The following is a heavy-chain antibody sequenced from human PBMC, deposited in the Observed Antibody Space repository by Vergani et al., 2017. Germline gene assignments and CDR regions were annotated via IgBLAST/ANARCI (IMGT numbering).Heavy chain of an antibody. V-gene: IGHV1-69*06. CDR2: IIPIFGTA. Sequence: VQLVQSGAEVKKPGSSVKVSCKASGGTFSSYAISWVRQAPGQGLEWMGGIIPIFGTANYAQKFQGRVTITADKSTSTAYMELSSLRSEDTAVYYCASLYYYGSGFAFDIWGQGTMVTVSS. CDR1: GGTFSSYA. D-gene: IGHD3-10*01. J-gene: IGHJ3*02. CDR3: ASLYYYGSGFAFDI.